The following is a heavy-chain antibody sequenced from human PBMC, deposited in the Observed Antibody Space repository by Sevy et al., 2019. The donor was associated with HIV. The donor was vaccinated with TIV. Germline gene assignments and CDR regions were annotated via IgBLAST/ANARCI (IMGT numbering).Heavy chain of an antibody. Sequence: GGSLRLSCAASGFTFSSYWMHWVRRAPGKGLVWVSRVNSDGSSTSYADSVKGRFTISRDNTKNTLYLQMNSLRAEDTAVYYCAKSFYSDSSGYTEWDAFDIWGQGTMVTVSS. D-gene: IGHD3-22*01. J-gene: IGHJ3*02. CDR1: GFTFSSYW. V-gene: IGHV3-74*01. CDR2: VNSDGSST. CDR3: AKSFYSDSSGYTEWDAFDI.